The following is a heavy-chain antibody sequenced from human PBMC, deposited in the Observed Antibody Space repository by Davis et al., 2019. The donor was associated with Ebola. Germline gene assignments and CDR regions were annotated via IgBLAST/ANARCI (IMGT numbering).Heavy chain of an antibody. CDR2: IKQDGSEK. CDR3: ARDMSDTIFGVVTTYYFDY. Sequence: GESLKISCAASGFTFSSYWMSWVRQAPGKGLEWVANIKQDGSEKYYVDSVKGRFTISRDNAKNSLYLQMNSLRAEDTAVYYCARDMSDTIFGVVTTYYFDYWGQGTLVTVSS. J-gene: IGHJ4*02. CDR1: GFTFSSYW. D-gene: IGHD3-3*01. V-gene: IGHV3-7*01.